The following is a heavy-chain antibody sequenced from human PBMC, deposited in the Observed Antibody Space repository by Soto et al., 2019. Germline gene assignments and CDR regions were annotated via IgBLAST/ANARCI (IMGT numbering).Heavy chain of an antibody. Sequence: AGSLRLSCAASGFTFSSYGMHWVRQAPGKGLEWVAVISYDGSNKYYADSVKGRFTISRDNSKNTLYLQMNSLRAEDTAVYYCAKDRDYGDATFDYWGQGTLVTVSS. CDR1: GFTFSSYG. CDR2: ISYDGSNK. D-gene: IGHD4-17*01. J-gene: IGHJ4*02. CDR3: AKDRDYGDATFDY. V-gene: IGHV3-30*18.